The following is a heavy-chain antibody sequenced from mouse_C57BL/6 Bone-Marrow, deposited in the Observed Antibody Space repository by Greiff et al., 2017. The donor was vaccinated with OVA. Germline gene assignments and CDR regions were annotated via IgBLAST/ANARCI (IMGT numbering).Heavy chain of an antibody. CDR3: ARLDWYFDV. CDR2: ISNGGGST. Sequence: EVQVVESGGGLVQPGGSLKLSCAASGFTFSDYYMYWVRQTPEKRLEWVAYISNGGGSTYYPDTVKGRFTISRDNAKNTLYLQMSRLKSEDTAMYYCARLDWYFDVWGTGTTVTVSS. CDR1: GFTFSDYY. J-gene: IGHJ1*03. V-gene: IGHV5-12*01.